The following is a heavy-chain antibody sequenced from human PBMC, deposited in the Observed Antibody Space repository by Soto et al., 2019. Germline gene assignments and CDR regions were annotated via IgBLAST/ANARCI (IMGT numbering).Heavy chain of an antibody. CDR2: IRSKANSCAT. CDR3: FRENCYSYHGIDV. Sequence: SCSRGPIGLSRSSIHCPRNASGKGVVWCGRIRSKANSCATAYSASLKGSLIISTDDSKTTAYLQMNSLKLEDTALYYCFRENCYSYHGIDVWDHVSRVTVSS. D-gene: IGHD1-1*01. J-gene: IGHJ6*02. CDR1: PIGLSRSS. V-gene: IGHV3-73*01.